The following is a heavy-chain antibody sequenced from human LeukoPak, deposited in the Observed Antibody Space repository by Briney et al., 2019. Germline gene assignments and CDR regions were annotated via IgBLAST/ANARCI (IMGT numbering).Heavy chain of an antibody. V-gene: IGHV4-38-2*02. CDR1: GYSISSGYY. Sequence: SETLSLTCTVSGYSISSGYYWGWIRQPPGKGLEWIGSIYHSGSTYYNPSLKSRVTISVDTSKNQFSQKLSSVTAADTAVYYCAREGSTSCFDYWGQGTLVTVSS. D-gene: IGHD2-2*01. CDR2: IYHSGST. CDR3: AREGSTSCFDY. J-gene: IGHJ4*02.